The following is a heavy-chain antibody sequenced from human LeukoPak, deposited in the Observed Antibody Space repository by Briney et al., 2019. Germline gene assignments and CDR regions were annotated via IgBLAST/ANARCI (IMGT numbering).Heavy chain of an antibody. Sequence: PGGSLRLSCAASGFTFGSYVMNWVRQAPGKGLEWVSAISGSGATDYADSVKGRFTISRDTSKNTLYLQMNSLRVEDTAVYYCAKGGDGYYYYGTDVWGQGTTVTVSS. CDR3: AKGGDGYYYYGTDV. CDR1: GFTFGSYV. J-gene: IGHJ6*02. CDR2: ISGSGAT. V-gene: IGHV3-23*01. D-gene: IGHD5-24*01.